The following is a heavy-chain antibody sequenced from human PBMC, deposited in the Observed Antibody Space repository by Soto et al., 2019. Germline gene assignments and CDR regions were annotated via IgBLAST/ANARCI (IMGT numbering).Heavy chain of an antibody. V-gene: IGHV1-69*13. J-gene: IGHJ6*02. Sequence: SVKVSCKASGGTFSSYAISWVRQAPGQGLEWMGGIIPIFGTANYAQKFQGRVTITADESTSTAYMELSSLRSEDTAVYYCARDVSITMVRGVTGMDVWGQGTTVTVSS. CDR1: GGTFSSYA. CDR2: IIPIFGTA. CDR3: ARDVSITMVRGVTGMDV. D-gene: IGHD3-10*01.